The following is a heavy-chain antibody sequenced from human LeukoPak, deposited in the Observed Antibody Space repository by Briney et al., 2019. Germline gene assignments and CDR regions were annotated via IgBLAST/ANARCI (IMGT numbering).Heavy chain of an antibody. CDR1: GGSISSSSYY. Sequence: SETLSLTCTVSGGSISSSSYYWGWIRQPPGKGLEWIGSIYYSGSTYYNPSLKSRVTISVNASKDQFSLKLTSVTAADTAVYYCARAGFALAPHRGTPFGYWGQGTLVTVSS. V-gene: IGHV4-39*07. J-gene: IGHJ4*02. D-gene: IGHD6-6*01. CDR3: ARAGFALAPHRGTPFGY. CDR2: IYYSGST.